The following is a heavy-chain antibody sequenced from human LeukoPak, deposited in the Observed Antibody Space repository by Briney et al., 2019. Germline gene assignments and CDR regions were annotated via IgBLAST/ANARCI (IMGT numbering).Heavy chain of an antibody. CDR3: ARGFRGYSGYDYDY. J-gene: IGHJ4*02. V-gene: IGHV3-7*01. CDR1: RFTFSSYW. CDR2: IKQDGSEK. D-gene: IGHD5-12*01. Sequence: PGGSLRLSCAASRFTFSSYWMSWVRQAPGKGLEWVANIKQDGSEKYYVDSVKGRFTISRDNAKNSLYLQMNSLRAEDTAVYYCARGFRGYSGYDYDYWGQGTLVTVSS.